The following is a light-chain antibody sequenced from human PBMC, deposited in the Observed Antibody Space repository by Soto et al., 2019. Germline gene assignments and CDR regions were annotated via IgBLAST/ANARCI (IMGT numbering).Light chain of an antibody. V-gene: IGKV3-20*01. CDR1: QSVTSSY. J-gene: IGKJ4*01. CDR3: QQYGSSPPLS. Sequence: EIVLTQSPGTLSLSPGERATLSCRASQSVTSSYLAWYQQKPGQAPRLLIYGASSRATGIPDRFSGSGSGTDFTLPISRMEHEDVAVYYCQQYGSSPPLSFGGGTKVEIK. CDR2: GAS.